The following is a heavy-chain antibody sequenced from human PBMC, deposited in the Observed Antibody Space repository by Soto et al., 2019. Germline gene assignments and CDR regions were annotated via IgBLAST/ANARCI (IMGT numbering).Heavy chain of an antibody. D-gene: IGHD2-15*01. CDR2: ISSHSTTT. J-gene: IGHJ4*02. Sequence: EVQLVESGGGLVQPGGSLRLSCIASGFTFTSYSMNWVRQAPGKGLEWVSFISSHSTTTFHADPVKGRFTVSRDNAKNSLYLQMNNLRAEDTAFYYCARVRPSGPYENDYWGQGTLVTVSS. CDR3: ARVRPSGPYENDY. CDR1: GFTFTSYS. V-gene: IGHV3-48*01.